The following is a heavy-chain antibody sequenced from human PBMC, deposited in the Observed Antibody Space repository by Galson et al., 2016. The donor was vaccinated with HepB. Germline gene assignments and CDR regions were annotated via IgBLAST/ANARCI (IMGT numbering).Heavy chain of an antibody. J-gene: IGHJ4*02. D-gene: IGHD2-15*01. V-gene: IGHV3-30*18. CDR3: AKDGGYCSGGRCYTFAY. Sequence: SLRLSCAASGFIFSNYGMHWVRQAPGKGLEWVALISYGGSRKYYADSVKGRFTFSRDNSKNTLYLQMNSLRAEDTAVYYCAKDGGYCSGGRCYTFAYWGQGTLVTVSS. CDR1: GFIFSNYG. CDR2: ISYGGSRK.